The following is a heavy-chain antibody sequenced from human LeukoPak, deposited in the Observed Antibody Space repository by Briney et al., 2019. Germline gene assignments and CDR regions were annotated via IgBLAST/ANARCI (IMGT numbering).Heavy chain of an antibody. D-gene: IGHD6-6*01. CDR3: AKAWWSTSSGGDSFGI. CDR1: GFTLSNSA. J-gene: IGHJ3*02. Sequence: QTGGSLRLPCAASGFTLSNSAMGWARQAPGRGRGWFSGFSGPGKTYYADSVKGRFTISRDTSKSTLYLQINSPRAEDTAVYYCAKAWWSTSSGGDSFGIWGQGTMVTVSS. V-gene: IGHV3-23*01. CDR2: FSGPGKT.